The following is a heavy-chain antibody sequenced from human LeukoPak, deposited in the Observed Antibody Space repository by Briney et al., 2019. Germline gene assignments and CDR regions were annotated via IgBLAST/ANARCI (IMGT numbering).Heavy chain of an antibody. V-gene: IGHV1-46*01. D-gene: IGHD3-22*01. J-gene: IGHJ5*02. CDR3: ARVGTYYYDSSGGYNWFDP. Sequence: ASVKVSCKASGYTFTSYYMHWVRQAPGQGLEWMGIINPSGGSTSYAQKFQGRVTMTRDTSTSTVYMKLSSLRSEDTAVYYCARVGTYYYDSSGGYNWFDPWGQGTLVTVSS. CDR1: GYTFTSYY. CDR2: INPSGGST.